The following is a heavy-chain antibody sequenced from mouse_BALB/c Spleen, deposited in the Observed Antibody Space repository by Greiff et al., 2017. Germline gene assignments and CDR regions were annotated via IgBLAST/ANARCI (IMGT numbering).Heavy chain of an antibody. CDR2: ISSGGSYT. CDR1: GFTFSSYA. V-gene: IGHV5-9-4*01. D-gene: IGHD2-10*02. J-gene: IGHJ4*01. CDR3: AREGEYGNAMDY. Sequence: EVQGVESGGGLVKPGGSLKLSCAASGFTFSSYAMSWVRQSPEKRLEWVAEISSGGSYTYYPDTVTGRFTISRDNAKNTLYLEMSSLRSEDTAMYYCAREGEYGNAMDYWGQGTSVTVSS.